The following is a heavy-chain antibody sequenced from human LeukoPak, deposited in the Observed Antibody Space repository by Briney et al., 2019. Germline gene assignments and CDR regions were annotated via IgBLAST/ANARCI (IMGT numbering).Heavy chain of an antibody. CDR1: GGSISSHY. Sequence: SETLSLTCTVSGGSISSHYWSWIRQPPGKGLEWIGYIYYSGSTNYNPSLNSRATISVDTSKNQFSLKLTSVTAADTAVYHCARGADWLDPWGQGTLVTVSS. V-gene: IGHV4-59*11. D-gene: IGHD6-19*01. CDR3: ARGADWLDP. CDR2: IYYSGST. J-gene: IGHJ5*02.